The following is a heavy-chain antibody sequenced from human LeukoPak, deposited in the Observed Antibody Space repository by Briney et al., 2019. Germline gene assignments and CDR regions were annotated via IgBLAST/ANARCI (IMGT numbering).Heavy chain of an antibody. V-gene: IGHV6-1*01. J-gene: IGHJ5*02. CDR3: ARAEVGEFDP. CDR2: TYYRSKWYN. D-gene: IGHD2-15*01. CDR1: RDRVSSNSAA. Sequence: SQTLSLTCAISRDRVSSNSAAWNWIRQSPSRGLEWLGRTYYRSKWYNDYAVSVNSRITINPDTSKNQFTLQLNSVAPEDTAVYNSARAEVGEFDPWGQGTLVTVSS.